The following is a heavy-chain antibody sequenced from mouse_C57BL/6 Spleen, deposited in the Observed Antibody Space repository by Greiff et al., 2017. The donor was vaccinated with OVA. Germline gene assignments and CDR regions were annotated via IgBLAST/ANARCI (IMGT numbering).Heavy chain of an antibody. Sequence: QVHVKQSGAELARPGASVKLSCKASGYTFTSYGISWVKQRTGQGLEWIGEIYPRSGNTYYNEKFKGKATLTADKSSSPAYMELRSLTSEDSAVYFCERERIYDGYYDWFAYWGQGTLVTVSA. CDR1: GYTFTSYG. CDR3: ERERIYDGYYDWFAY. CDR2: IYPRSGNT. D-gene: IGHD2-3*01. J-gene: IGHJ3*01. V-gene: IGHV1-81*01.